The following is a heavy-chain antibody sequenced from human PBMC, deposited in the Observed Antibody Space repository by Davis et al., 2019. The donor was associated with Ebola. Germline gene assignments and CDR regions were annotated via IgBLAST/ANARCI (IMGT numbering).Heavy chain of an antibody. CDR1: GYTFIDNY. D-gene: IGHD2-8*01. J-gene: IGHJ6*03. CDR2: INPKSGGT. CDR3: ARALSATYDYYVDD. Sequence: AASVKVSCKASGYTFIDNYIHWMRQAPGQGPEWMGWINPKSGGTKYAQRFQDWVTMTRDTSITTAYVELSGLTSDDTAIYYCARALSATYDYYVDDWGKGTAVTVSS. V-gene: IGHV1-2*04.